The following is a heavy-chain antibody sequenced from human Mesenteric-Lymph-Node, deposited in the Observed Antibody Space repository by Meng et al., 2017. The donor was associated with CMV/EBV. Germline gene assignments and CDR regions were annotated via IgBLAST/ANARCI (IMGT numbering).Heavy chain of an antibody. D-gene: IGHD3-10*01. V-gene: IGHV4-4*02. Sequence: ISSGDWWSWVRQSPEKGLEWIRQFFHSGRTNYNPSFKSRVTISVDKSKNQFSLRLTSVTAADTAVYYCARAGRLISFYYGSGSYPHDYWGQGALVTVSS. CDR2: FFHSGRT. CDR1: ISSGDW. CDR3: ARAGRLISFYYGSGSYPHDY. J-gene: IGHJ4*02.